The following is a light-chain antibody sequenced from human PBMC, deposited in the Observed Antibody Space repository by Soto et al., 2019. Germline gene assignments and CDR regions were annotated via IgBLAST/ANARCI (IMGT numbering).Light chain of an antibody. CDR3: CSYAGTTISYV. Sequence: QSVLTQPASVSGSPGQSITISCTGTSSDVGSYNYVSWFQHHPGKAPKLIIYEVNKRPSGFSDRFSGSKSGNTASLTISGLQAEDEADYYCCSYAGTTISYVFGTGTKVTVL. V-gene: IGLV2-23*02. J-gene: IGLJ1*01. CDR2: EVN. CDR1: SSDVGSYNY.